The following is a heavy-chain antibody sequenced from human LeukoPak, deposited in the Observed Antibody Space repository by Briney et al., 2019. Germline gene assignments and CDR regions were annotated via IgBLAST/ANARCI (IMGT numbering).Heavy chain of an antibody. Sequence: PGGSLRLSCAASGFTFSSYSMNWVRQAPGKGLEWVSSISSSSSYIYYADSVKGRFTISRDNAKNSLYLQMNSLRAEDTAVYYCARDSELSVAGVGATMYYWGQGTLVTVSS. V-gene: IGHV3-21*01. CDR1: GFTFSSYS. J-gene: IGHJ4*02. CDR2: ISSSSSYI. CDR3: ARDSELSVAGVGATMYY. D-gene: IGHD1-26*01.